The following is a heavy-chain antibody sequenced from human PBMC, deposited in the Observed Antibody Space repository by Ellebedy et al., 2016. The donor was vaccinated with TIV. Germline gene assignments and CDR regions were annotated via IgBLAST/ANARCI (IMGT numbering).Heavy chain of an antibody. CDR2: NSAYNGNT. CDR1: GYTFTSYG. D-gene: IGHD3-16*01. V-gene: IGHV1-18*01. Sequence: AASVKVSCKASGYTFTSYGISWVRQAPGQGLEWMGWNSAYNGNTNYAQKLQGRVTMTTDTSTSTAYMELRSLRSDDTAVYYCARTVLSTKNGGGDYWGQGTLVTVSS. CDR3: ARTVLSTKNGGGDY. J-gene: IGHJ4*02.